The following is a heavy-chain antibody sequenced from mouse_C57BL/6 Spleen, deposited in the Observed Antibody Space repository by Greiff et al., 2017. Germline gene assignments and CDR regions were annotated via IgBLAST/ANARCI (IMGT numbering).Heavy chain of an antibody. CDR1: GYSITSGYY. V-gene: IGHV3-6*01. D-gene: IGHD5-2*01. CDR3: ARGEYVEYYFDY. J-gene: IGHJ2*01. CDR2: ISYDGSN. Sequence: EVQLQQSGPGLVKPSQSLSLTCSVTGYSITSGYYWNWIRQFPGNQLEWMGYISYDGSNNYNPSLKNRITITRDTSKNQFFLKLNSVTTEDTATAFYARGEYVEYYFDYWGQGTTLTVSS.